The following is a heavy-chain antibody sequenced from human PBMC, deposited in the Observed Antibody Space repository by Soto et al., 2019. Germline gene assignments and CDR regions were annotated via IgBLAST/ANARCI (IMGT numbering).Heavy chain of an antibody. J-gene: IGHJ3*02. Sequence: AASVKVSCKASGGTFSSYAISWVRQAPGQGLEWMGGIIPIFGTANYAQKFQGRVTITADESTSTAYMELSSLRSEDTAVYYCARGGTVVVVAATRAFDIWGQGTMVTV. V-gene: IGHV1-69*13. D-gene: IGHD2-15*01. CDR3: ARGGTVVVVAATRAFDI. CDR1: GGTFSSYA. CDR2: IIPIFGTA.